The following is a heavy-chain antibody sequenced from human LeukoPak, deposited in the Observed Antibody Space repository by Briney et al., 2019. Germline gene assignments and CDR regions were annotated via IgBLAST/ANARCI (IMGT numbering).Heavy chain of an antibody. CDR3: ARERITMVRGILDDAFDV. CDR1: GFTVSSNY. J-gene: IGHJ3*01. V-gene: IGHV3-53*01. Sequence: GGSLRLSRAASGFTVSSNYMNWVRQAPGKGLEWVSVIYSGGSTYYADSVKGRFTISRDNSKNTLYLQMNNLRAEDTAVYYCARERITMVRGILDDAFDVWGQGTMVTVSS. CDR2: IYSGGST. D-gene: IGHD3-10*01.